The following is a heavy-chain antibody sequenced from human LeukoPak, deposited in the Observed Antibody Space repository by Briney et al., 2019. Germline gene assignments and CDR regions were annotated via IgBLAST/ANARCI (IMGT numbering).Heavy chain of an antibody. CDR2: IYYSGST. D-gene: IGHD1-1*01. CDR3: ARDESTTRYYGMDV. CDR1: GGSISSYY. Sequence: PSETLSLTCTVSGGSISSYYWSWIRQPPGKGLEWIGYIYYSGSTNYNPSLKSRVTISVDTSKNQFSLKLSSVTAADTAVYYCARDESTTRYYGMDVWGQGTTVTVSS. J-gene: IGHJ6*02. V-gene: IGHV4-59*01.